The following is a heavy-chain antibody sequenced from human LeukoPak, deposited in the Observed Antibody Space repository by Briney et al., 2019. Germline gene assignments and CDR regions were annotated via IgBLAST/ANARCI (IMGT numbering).Heavy chain of an antibody. D-gene: IGHD7-27*01. CDR3: AKVGGNWGNYYHYGMDV. V-gene: IGHV3-43*02. J-gene: IGHJ6*02. CDR2: INGDGGST. CDR1: GFSFGDYA. Sequence: GGSLRLSCAASGFSFGDYAMHWVRQPPRKGLEWVSLINGDGGSTYYADSVRGRFTISRDNSKNSLYLQMNSLKTEDTALYYCAKVGGNWGNYYHYGMDVWGQGTTVTVSS.